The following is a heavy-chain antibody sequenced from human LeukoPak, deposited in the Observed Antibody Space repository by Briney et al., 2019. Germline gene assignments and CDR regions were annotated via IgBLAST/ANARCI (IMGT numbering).Heavy chain of an antibody. CDR1: GFTFSSYG. D-gene: IGHD5-18*01. J-gene: IGHJ5*02. CDR2: ISYDGSNK. V-gene: IGHV3-30*19. CDR3: ARAIGSSYGYAGWFDP. Sequence: GRSLRLSCAASGFTFSSYGMHWVRQAPGKGLEWVAVISYDGSNKYYADSVKGRFTISRDNSKNTLYLQMNSLRAEDTAVYYCARAIGSSYGYAGWFDPWGQGTLVTVSS.